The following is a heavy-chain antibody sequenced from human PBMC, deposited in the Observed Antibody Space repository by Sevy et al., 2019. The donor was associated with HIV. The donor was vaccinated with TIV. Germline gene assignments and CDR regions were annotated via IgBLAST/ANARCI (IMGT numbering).Heavy chain of an antibody. D-gene: IGHD3-16*01. J-gene: IGHJ6*02. Sequence: GGSLRLSCAASGFTFSSYAMHWVRQAPGKGLEWVAVISYDGNNKYADSVKGRFTISRDNSMNTLYLQMKSLRAEDTAGYYCAGDGSSGGLFLKDYYYFGLDVWGQGTTVTVSS. CDR1: GFTFSSYA. V-gene: IGHV3-30*03. CDR3: AGDGSSGGLFLKDYYYFGLDV. CDR2: ISYDGNNK.